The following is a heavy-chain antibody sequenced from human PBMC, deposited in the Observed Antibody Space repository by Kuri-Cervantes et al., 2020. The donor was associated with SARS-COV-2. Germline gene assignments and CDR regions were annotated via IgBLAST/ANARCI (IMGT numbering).Heavy chain of an antibody. CDR2: ISGSGGST. J-gene: IGHJ1*01. Sequence: LTCAVYGGSFSGFYWSWIRQAPGKGLEWVSAISGSGGSTYYADSVKGRFTISRDNSKNTLYLQMNSLRAEDTAVYYCARGSTYYDFWSGYYTGEYFQHWGQGTLVTVSS. D-gene: IGHD3-3*01. CDR3: ARGSTYYDFWSGYYTGEYFQH. V-gene: IGHV3-23*01. CDR1: GGSFSGFY.